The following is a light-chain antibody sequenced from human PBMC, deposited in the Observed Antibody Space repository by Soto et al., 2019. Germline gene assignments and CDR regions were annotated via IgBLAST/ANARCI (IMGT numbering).Light chain of an antibody. CDR1: QSISSW. CDR2: KAS. CDR3: QQYYTTPWT. J-gene: IGKJ1*01. V-gene: IGKV1-5*03. Sequence: DIQMTQSPSTLSASVGDRVTITCRASQSISSWLAWYQQKRGKAPKLLIYKASSVESGVPSRFSGSGSGTDFTLTISSLQAEDVAVYYCQQYYTTPWTFGQGTKVDIK.